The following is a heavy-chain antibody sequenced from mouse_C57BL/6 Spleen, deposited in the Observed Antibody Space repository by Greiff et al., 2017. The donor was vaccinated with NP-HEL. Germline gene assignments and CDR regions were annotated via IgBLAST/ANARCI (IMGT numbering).Heavy chain of an antibody. CDR1: GYTFTSYW. Sequence: QVQLQQPGAELVMPGASVKLSCKASGYTFTSYWMHWVKQRPGQGLEWIGEIDPSDSYTNYNQKFKGKSTLTVDKSSSTAYMQLSSLTSEDSAVYYCAREADSSGYVYWGQGTTLTVSS. CDR2: IDPSDSYT. CDR3: AREADSSGYVY. V-gene: IGHV1-69*01. D-gene: IGHD3-2*02. J-gene: IGHJ2*01.